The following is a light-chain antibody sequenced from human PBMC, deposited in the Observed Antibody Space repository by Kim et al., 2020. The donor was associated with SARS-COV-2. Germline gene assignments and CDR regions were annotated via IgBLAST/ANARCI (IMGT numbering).Light chain of an antibody. Sequence: LSPGDSSPLACRASQSVSSYFAWYQQKPGQAPRLLIYDASNRATGIPARFSGSGSGTDFTLTISSLEPEDFAVYYCQQRSNWLFTFGPGTKVDIK. CDR1: QSVSSY. CDR2: DAS. CDR3: QQRSNWLFT. V-gene: IGKV3-11*01. J-gene: IGKJ3*01.